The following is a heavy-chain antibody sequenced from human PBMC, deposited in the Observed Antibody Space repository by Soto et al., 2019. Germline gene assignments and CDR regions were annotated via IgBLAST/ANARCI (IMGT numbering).Heavy chain of an antibody. CDR2: IYPDNSDT. Sequence: GESLKISCKASGYSFPGYWIGWVRQMPGKGLEWMGIIYPDNSDTRYSPSFQGQVTISADKSINTAYLQWSSLKASDTAMYYCARQAAIVATVPLLYFDPWGQGTLVTSPQ. CDR1: GYSFPGYW. CDR3: ARQAAIVATVPLLYFDP. J-gene: IGHJ4*02. D-gene: IGHD3-22*01. V-gene: IGHV5-51*01.